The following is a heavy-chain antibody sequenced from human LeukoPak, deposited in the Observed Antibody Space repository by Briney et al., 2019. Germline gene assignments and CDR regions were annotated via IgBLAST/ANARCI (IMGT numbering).Heavy chain of an antibody. D-gene: IGHD4-11*01. V-gene: IGHV3-30*02. CDR2: IRYDGSNK. Sequence: GGSLRLSCAASGFTFSSYGMHWVRQAPGKGLEWVAFIRYDGSNKYYADSVKGRFTISRDNSKNTLYLQMNSLRVEDTAIYYCAKRAIPVTGATNWFDPWGQGTLVTVSS. J-gene: IGHJ5*02. CDR3: AKRAIPVTGATNWFDP. CDR1: GFTFSSYG.